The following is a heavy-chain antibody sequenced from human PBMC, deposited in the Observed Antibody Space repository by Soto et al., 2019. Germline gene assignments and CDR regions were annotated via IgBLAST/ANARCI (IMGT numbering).Heavy chain of an antibody. CDR2: IDPSDSQT. CDR1: EYSFAGYW. D-gene: IGHD3-22*01. CDR3: ARQIYDSDTGPNFQYYFDS. J-gene: IGHJ4*02. Sequence: GESLKISCKGSEYSFAGYWITWVRQKPGKGLEWMGRIDPSDSQTYYSPSFRGHVTISVTKSITTVFLQWSSLRASDTAMYYCARQIYDSDTGPNFQYYFDSWGQGTPVTVSS. V-gene: IGHV5-10-1*01.